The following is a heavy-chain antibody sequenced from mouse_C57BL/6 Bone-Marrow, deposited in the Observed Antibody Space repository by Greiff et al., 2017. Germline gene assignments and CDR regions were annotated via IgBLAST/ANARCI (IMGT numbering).Heavy chain of an antibody. V-gene: IGHV14-2*01. CDR3: TRSLIYYGTNY. CDR1: GFNITDYY. CDR2: IDPEDGET. D-gene: IGHD1-1*01. Sequence: EVQRVESGAELVKPGASVKLSCTASGFNITDYYIHWVKQRTEQGLEWIGRIDPEDGETKYAPKFQDKATITADTSSNTAYLQHISLTSEDTAVYYCTRSLIYYGTNYWGQGTTLTVSS. J-gene: IGHJ2*01.